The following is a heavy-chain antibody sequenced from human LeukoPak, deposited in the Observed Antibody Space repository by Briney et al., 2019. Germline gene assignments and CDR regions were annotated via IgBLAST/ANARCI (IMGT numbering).Heavy chain of an antibody. Sequence: GGSLRLSCAASGFTFDTYNFNWVRQAPGKGLEGVSGINWNGGSTGYADSVKGRFTISRDNAKNSLYLQMNSLRAEDTALYYCASGYSYGVDAFDIWGQGTMVTVSS. J-gene: IGHJ3*02. CDR3: ASGYSYGVDAFDI. CDR1: GFTFDTYN. CDR2: INWNGGST. V-gene: IGHV3-20*04. D-gene: IGHD5-18*01.